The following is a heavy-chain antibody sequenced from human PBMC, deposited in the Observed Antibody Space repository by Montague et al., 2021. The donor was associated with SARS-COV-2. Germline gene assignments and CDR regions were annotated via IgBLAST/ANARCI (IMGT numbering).Heavy chain of an antibody. J-gene: IGHJ5*02. Sequence: SETLSLTCTVSGGSISSYYWSWIRQPPGKGLEWIGYIYYSRSTNYNPSLKSRVTISVDTSKNQFSLKLSSVTAADTAVYYCARRSLGYCSGGSCYSAFDPWGQGTLVTVSS. CDR3: ARRSLGYCSGGSCYSAFDP. D-gene: IGHD2-15*01. V-gene: IGHV4-59*01. CDR2: IYYSRST. CDR1: GGSISSYY.